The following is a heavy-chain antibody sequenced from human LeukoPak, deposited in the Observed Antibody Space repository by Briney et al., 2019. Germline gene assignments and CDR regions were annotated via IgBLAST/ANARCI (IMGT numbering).Heavy chain of an antibody. CDR2: IWYDGSDK. J-gene: IGHJ6*02. V-gene: IGHV3-33*01. CDR3: ARDRQILWFGEPSDYYGMDV. D-gene: IGHD3-10*01. Sequence: GGSLRLSCAASGFTFSSYGMHWVRQAPGKGLEWVAVIWYDGSDKYYADSVKGRFTISRDNSKNTPYLHMNSLRAEDTAVYYCARDRQILWFGEPSDYYGMDVWGQGTTVTVSS. CDR1: GFTFSSYG.